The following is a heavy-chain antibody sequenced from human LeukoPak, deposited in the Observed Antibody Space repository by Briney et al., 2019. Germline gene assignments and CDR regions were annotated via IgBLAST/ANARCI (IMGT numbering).Heavy chain of an antibody. D-gene: IGHD6-13*01. V-gene: IGHV5-51*01. CDR2: IYPDDSDT. J-gene: IGHJ4*02. CDR1: GYTFGSHW. CDR3: ARLSGLYSSSRSGSYFDY. Sequence: GESLKISCKGSGYTFGSHWIGWVRQMPGKGLEWMGIIYPDDSDTRYTPSFQGQVTISADKSSTTAYLQWSSLKASDTAMYYCARLSGLYSSSRSGSYFDYWGLGTLVTVSS.